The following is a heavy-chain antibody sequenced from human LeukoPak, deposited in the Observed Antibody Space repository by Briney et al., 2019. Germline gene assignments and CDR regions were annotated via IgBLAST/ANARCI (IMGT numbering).Heavy chain of an antibody. CDR2: ITGSGSGI. CDR3: AKWGDYDVLTGYYVSGY. CDR1: GFTFSNYA. D-gene: IGHD3-9*01. V-gene: IGHV3-23*01. J-gene: IGHJ4*02. Sequence: GGSLRLSCAASGFTFSNYAMSWVRQAPGKGLEWVSAITGSGSGIYYADSMKSRFTISRDNSKNTLYLQITSLRAEDTAVYYCAKWGDYDVLTGYYVSGYWGQGTLVT.